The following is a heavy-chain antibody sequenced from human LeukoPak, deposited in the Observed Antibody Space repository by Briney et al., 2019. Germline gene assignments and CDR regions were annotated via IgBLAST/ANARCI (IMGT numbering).Heavy chain of an antibody. CDR1: GGSFSGYY. J-gene: IGHJ4*02. D-gene: IGHD3-9*01. CDR2: INHSGST. V-gene: IGHV4-34*01. Sequence: SETLPLTCAVYGGSFSGYYWSWIRQPPGKGLEWIGEINHSGSTNYNPSLKSRVTISVDTSKNQFSLKLSSVTAADTAVYYCARVYRPNDILTGYYLDYWGQGTLVTVSS. CDR3: ARVYRPNDILTGYYLDY.